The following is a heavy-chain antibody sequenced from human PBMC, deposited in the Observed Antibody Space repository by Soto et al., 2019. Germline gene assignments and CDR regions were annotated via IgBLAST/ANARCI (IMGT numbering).Heavy chain of an antibody. CDR3: AKVGDALTTVVVIRNFDY. D-gene: IGHD3-22*01. J-gene: IGHJ4*02. Sequence: EVQLLESGGGLAQPGGSLRLSCAASGFTFSNYGMTWVRQAPGKGLEWVSGISGSGTNTFYADAVKVRLAISRDNSKNTLYLQMTSLRADDTAVYYCAKVGDALTTVVVIRNFDYWGQGTLVTVSS. CDR2: ISGSGTNT. CDR1: GFTFSNYG. V-gene: IGHV3-23*01.